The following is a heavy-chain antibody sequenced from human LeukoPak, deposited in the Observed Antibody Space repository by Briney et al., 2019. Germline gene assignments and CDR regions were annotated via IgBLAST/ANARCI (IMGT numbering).Heavy chain of an antibody. D-gene: IGHD3-16*01. V-gene: IGHV5-10-1*01. Sequence: HGESLKISCKGSGYSFTNYWISWVRQMPGKGQEWMGRIDSSDSYTNYRPSFQGHLTSSADKYISTAYLQWSSLKASDTALYYCARALRITLGGGRGAFDIWGQGTMVTVSS. CDR3: ARALRITLGGGRGAFDI. J-gene: IGHJ3*02. CDR2: IDSSDSYT. CDR1: GYSFTNYW.